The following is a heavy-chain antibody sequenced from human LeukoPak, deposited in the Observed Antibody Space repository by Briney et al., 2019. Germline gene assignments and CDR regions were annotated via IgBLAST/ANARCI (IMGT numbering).Heavy chain of an antibody. CDR1: GGSISSSNYY. Sequence: SETLSLTCTVSGGSISSSNYYWGWIRQPPGKGLEWIASIHYSETTYYNPSLKSRVTISVDTSKNHFSLKLSSVTAADTAVYYCARSFLGGWGYYYYYMDVWGKGTTVTVSS. D-gene: IGHD3-3*01. V-gene: IGHV4-39*02. CDR2: IHYSETT. CDR3: ARSFLGGWGYYYYYMDV. J-gene: IGHJ6*03.